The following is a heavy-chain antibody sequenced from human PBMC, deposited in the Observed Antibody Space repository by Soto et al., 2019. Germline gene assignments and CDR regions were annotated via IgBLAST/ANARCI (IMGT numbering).Heavy chain of an antibody. Sequence: EVQLLESGGGLVQPGGSLRLSCAASGITFSNYAMSWVRQAPGKWLEWVSVISGRGDSTFYAGSVKGRFTISRDNSKNTVHLQMNNLGAEDTALYYCATRNYYDTTGYYYWYYFDFWGQGTLVTVSS. J-gene: IGHJ4*02. CDR3: ATRNYYDTTGYYYWYYFDF. CDR1: GITFSNYA. CDR2: ISGRGDST. D-gene: IGHD3-22*01. V-gene: IGHV3-23*01.